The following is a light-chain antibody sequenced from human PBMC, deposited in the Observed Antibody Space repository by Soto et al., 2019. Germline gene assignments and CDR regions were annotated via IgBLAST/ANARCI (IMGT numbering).Light chain of an antibody. CDR3: SSYAAGSIYV. CDR2: EVV. CDR1: SSDVGGYNY. J-gene: IGLJ1*01. Sequence: QSALTQPASVSGSPGQSITISCTGTSSDVGGYNYVSWYQQHPGKAPKLMISEVVNRPSGVSIRSSGSKYGDTASLNITGLQAEDEADYYCSSYAAGSIYVFGTGTKVTV. V-gene: IGLV2-14*01.